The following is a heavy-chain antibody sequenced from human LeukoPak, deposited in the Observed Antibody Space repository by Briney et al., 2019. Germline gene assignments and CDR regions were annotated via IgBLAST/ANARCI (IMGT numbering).Heavy chain of an antibody. D-gene: IGHD4/OR15-4a*01. CDR3: ARAPTRPYGGNFEQKKSFDY. CDR1: GGSFSGYY. Sequence: TPSETLSLTCAVYGGSFSGYYWGWIRQPPGKGLEWIGEINHSGSTNYNPSLKSRVTISVDTSKNQFSLKLSSVTAADTAVYYCARAPTRPYGGNFEQKKSFDYWGQGTLATVSS. CDR2: INHSGST. J-gene: IGHJ4*02. V-gene: IGHV4-34*01.